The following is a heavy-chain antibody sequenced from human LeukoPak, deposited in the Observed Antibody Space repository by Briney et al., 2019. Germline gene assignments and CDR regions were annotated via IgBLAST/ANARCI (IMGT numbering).Heavy chain of an antibody. Sequence: GGSLRLSCAASGFTFSNYNMNWVRQAPGKGLEWVSSITSGSRSHIYYTDSVKGRFTISRDNAKNSLFLQMNSLRVEDTAVYYCARDFPPDYWGQGTLVTVSS. CDR1: GFTFSNYN. V-gene: IGHV3-21*01. CDR3: ARDFPPDY. CDR2: ITSGSRSHI. J-gene: IGHJ4*02.